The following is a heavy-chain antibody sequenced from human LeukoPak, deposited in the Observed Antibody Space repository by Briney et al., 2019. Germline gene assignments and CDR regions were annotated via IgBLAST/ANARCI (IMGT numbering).Heavy chain of an antibody. V-gene: IGHV4-31*03. CDR2: VYYSGST. Sequence: SQTLSLTCTVSGGSISSFDSYWSWIRQQPGKGLEWIGCVYYSGSTYFNPSLKSRVTISVDTSKNQFSLNLSSVTAADTAVYYCARGRDAYKVGYWGQGTLVTVSS. CDR3: ARGRDAYKVGY. J-gene: IGHJ4*02. D-gene: IGHD5-24*01. CDR1: GGSISSFDSY.